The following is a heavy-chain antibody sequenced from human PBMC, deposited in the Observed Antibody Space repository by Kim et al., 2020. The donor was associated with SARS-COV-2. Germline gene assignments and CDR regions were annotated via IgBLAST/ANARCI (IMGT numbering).Heavy chain of an antibody. CDR3: ARGRVRQLTPVPEYFQH. Sequence: SVKVSCKASGGTFSSYAISWVRQAPGQGLEWMGRIIPILGIANYAQKFQGRVTITADKSTSTAYMELSSLRSEDTAVYYCARGRVRQLTPVPEYFQHWGQGTLVTVSS. CDR1: GGTFSSYA. CDR2: IIPILGIA. D-gene: IGHD3-9*01. J-gene: IGHJ1*01. V-gene: IGHV1-69*04.